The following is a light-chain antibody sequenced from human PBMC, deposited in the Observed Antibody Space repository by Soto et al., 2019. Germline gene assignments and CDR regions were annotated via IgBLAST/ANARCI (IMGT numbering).Light chain of an antibody. J-gene: IGKJ4*01. CDR3: QQYNTYPLT. V-gene: IGKV1-5*03. CDR1: QSISTW. Sequence: DIQLTQSPSTLSASVGDRVTITCRASQSISTWLAWYQQKPGKAPKLLIYTASSLEGGVPSRFSGSGSGTEFNITVSSLQPDDFATYYGQQYNTYPLTFGGGTRVEIK. CDR2: TAS.